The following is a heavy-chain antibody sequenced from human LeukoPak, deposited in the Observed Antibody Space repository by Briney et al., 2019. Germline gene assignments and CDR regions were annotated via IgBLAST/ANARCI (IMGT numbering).Heavy chain of an antibody. CDR3: ARDRGYYDSSGYPRGFDY. CDR1: GFAFSSYA. Sequence: PGGSLRLSCAASGFAFSSYAMSWVRQAPGKGLEWVANIKQDGSEKYYVDSVKGRFTISRDNAKNSLYLQMNSLRAEDTAVYYCARDRGYYDSSGYPRGFDYWGQGTLVTVSS. D-gene: IGHD3-22*01. J-gene: IGHJ4*02. CDR2: IKQDGSEK. V-gene: IGHV3-7*01.